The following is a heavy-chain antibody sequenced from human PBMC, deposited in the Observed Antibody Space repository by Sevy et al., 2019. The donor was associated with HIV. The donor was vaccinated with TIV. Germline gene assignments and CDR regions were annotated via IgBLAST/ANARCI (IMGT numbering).Heavy chain of an antibody. CDR3: ATRSRSGYYYYGMDV. CDR2: FDPEDGET. V-gene: IGHV1-24*01. J-gene: IGHJ6*02. Sequence: ASVKVFCKVSGYTLTELSMHWVRQAPGKGLEWMGGFDPEDGETIYAQKFQGRVTMTEDTSTDTAYRELSSLRSEDTAVYYCATRSRSGYYYYGMDVWGQGTTVTVSS. CDR1: GYTLTELS.